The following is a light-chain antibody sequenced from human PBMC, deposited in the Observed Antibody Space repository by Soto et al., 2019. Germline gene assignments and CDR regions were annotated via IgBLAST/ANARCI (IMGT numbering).Light chain of an antibody. V-gene: IGKV3-20*01. CDR2: GAS. Sequence: ESVLTQSPGTLSLSPGERATLSCRASQSVSSSYLAWYQQKPGQAPRLLIYGASSSDTGIPDRFSGSASGTDFTLTISRLEPDDFAVYYCQQYGSSFTFGPGTKVDI. CDR3: QQYGSSFT. J-gene: IGKJ3*01. CDR1: QSVSSSY.